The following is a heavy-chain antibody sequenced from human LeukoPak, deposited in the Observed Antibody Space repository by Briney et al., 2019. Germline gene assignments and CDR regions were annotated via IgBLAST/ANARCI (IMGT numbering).Heavy chain of an antibody. CDR3: AKDLTRIAAAGATNWFDP. Sequence: PGGSLRLSCAASGFTFTSYTMNSVRQAPGKGLEWVSGISGSGHSTYYAGSVKGRFTISRDNSKNTLYLQMNSLRAEDTAVYYCAKDLTRIAAAGATNWFDPWGQGTLVTVSS. CDR1: GFTFTSYT. V-gene: IGHV3-23*01. J-gene: IGHJ5*02. D-gene: IGHD6-13*01. CDR2: ISGSGHST.